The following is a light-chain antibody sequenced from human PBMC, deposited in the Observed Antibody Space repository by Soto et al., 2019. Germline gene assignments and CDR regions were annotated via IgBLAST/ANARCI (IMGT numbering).Light chain of an antibody. J-gene: IGLJ1*01. CDR1: SSDVGGYNY. CDR3: SSYTSSSTLYV. CDR2: DVS. V-gene: IGLV2-14*01. Sequence: QSVLTQPASVSGSPGQSITISCTGTSSDVGGYNYVSWYQQHPGKAPKLMIYDVSNRPSGVSNRFSGSESGNTASLTISGLQAEDEADYYCSSYTSSSTLYVFGPGTKVTVL.